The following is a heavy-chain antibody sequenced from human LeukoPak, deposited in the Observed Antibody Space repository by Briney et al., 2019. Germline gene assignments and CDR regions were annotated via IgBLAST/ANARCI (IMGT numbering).Heavy chain of an antibody. V-gene: IGHV1-69*05. CDR1: GGTFSSYA. Sequence: SVKVSCKASGGTFSSYAISWVRQAPGQGLEWMGRIIPIFGTATYAQKFQGRVTITTDESTSTAYMELSSLRSEDTAVYYCARDGAPYGGSGSYYPLYYFDYWGQGTLVTVSS. D-gene: IGHD3-10*01. CDR2: IIPIFGTA. J-gene: IGHJ4*02. CDR3: ARDGAPYGGSGSYYPLYYFDY.